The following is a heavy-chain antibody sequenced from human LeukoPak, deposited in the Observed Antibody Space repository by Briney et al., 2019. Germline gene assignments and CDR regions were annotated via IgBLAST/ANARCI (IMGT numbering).Heavy chain of an antibody. CDR3: ARYVDTAMVLDNWFDP. Sequence: ASVKVSCKASGYTFTGYYMHRVRQAPGQGLEWMGRINPNSGGTNYAQKFQGRVTMTRDTSISTAYMELSRLRSDDTAVYYCARYVDTAMVLDNWFDPWGQGTLVTVSS. CDR2: INPNSGGT. D-gene: IGHD5-18*01. CDR1: GYTFTGYY. J-gene: IGHJ5*02. V-gene: IGHV1-2*06.